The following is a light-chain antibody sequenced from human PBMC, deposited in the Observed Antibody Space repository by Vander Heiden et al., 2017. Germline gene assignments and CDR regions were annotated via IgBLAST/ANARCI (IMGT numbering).Light chain of an antibody. CDR3: QQSHSTPWT. Sequence: DIKVTQSPSSLSASVGDRVTITCRASQSISSYLNWYQQKPGKAPNLLIYAASSLQSGVPSRFSGSGSGTDFTLTISSLQPEDFATYYCQQSHSTPWTFGQGTKVEYK. CDR2: AAS. J-gene: IGKJ1*01. CDR1: QSISSY. V-gene: IGKV1-39*01.